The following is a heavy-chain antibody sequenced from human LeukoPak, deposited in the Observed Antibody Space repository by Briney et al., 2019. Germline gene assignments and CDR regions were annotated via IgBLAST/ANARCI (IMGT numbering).Heavy chain of an antibody. J-gene: IGHJ4*02. V-gene: IGHV4-34*01. CDR1: GGSFSGYY. D-gene: IGHD1-1*01. Sequence: ASETLSLTCAVYGGSFSGYYWSWIRQPPGKGLEWIGEINHSGSTCYNPSLKSRVTISVDTSKNQFSLKLSSVTAADTAVYYCARVEPTGTLYYFDYWGQGTLVTVSS. CDR3: ARVEPTGTLYYFDY. CDR2: INHSGST.